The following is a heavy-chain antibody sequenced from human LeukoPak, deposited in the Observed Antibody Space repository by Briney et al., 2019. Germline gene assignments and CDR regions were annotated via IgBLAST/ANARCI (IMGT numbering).Heavy chain of an antibody. CDR2: ISSSSSTI. CDR1: GFTFSSYS. CDR3: ARAGAFDI. Sequence: GGSLRLSCAASGFTFSSYSMNWVRQAPGKGLEWVSYISSSSSTIYYADSVKGRFTISRDNAKNSLYLQMNSLRAEDTAVYYCARAGAFDIRGQGTMVTVSS. J-gene: IGHJ3*02. V-gene: IGHV3-48*04.